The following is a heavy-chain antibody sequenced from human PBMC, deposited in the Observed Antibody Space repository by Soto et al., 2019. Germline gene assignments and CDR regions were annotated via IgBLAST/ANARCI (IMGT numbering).Heavy chain of an antibody. D-gene: IGHD6-13*01. CDR2: IIPIFGTA. CDR3: ARVSRYSSSWYALDYYYGMDV. CDR1: GGTFSSYA. V-gene: IGHV1-69*13. Sequence: SVKVSCKASGGTFSSYAISWVRQAPGQGLEWMGGIIPIFGTANYAQKFQGRVTITADESTSTAYMELSSPRSEDTAVYYCARVSRYSSSWYALDYYYGMDVWGQGTTVTVSS. J-gene: IGHJ6*02.